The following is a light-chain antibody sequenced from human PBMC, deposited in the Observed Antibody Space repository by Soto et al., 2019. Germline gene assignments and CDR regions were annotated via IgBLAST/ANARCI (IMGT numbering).Light chain of an antibody. CDR1: RNLMHSNGYNY. Sequence: DIVMTPSPLSLPVTPGEPASIACRSSRNLMHSNGYNYLDWYLQKPGQSPQLLIYLGSNRASGVPDRFSGSGSGTDFTLKISRVEAEDVGLYYCMQGSHWPPITFGQGTRLEIK. CDR2: LGS. CDR3: MQGSHWPPIT. V-gene: IGKV2-28*01. J-gene: IGKJ5*01.